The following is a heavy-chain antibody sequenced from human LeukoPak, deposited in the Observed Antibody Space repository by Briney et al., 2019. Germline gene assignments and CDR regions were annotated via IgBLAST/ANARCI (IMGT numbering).Heavy chain of an antibody. D-gene: IGHD1-1*01. Sequence: PGGSLRLSCAASGFTLSRNYMNWVRQAPGKGLEWVSVIYSGGSTYYADSVKARFTITRDNSKNTVYLQMNSLRAEDTAVYYCARDSETETGWYYYGMDVWGQGTTVTVSS. J-gene: IGHJ6*02. CDR2: IYSGGST. V-gene: IGHV3-53*01. CDR3: ARDSETETGWYYYGMDV. CDR1: GFTLSRNY.